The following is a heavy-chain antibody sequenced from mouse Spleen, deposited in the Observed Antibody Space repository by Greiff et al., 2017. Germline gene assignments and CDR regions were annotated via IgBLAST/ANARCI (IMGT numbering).Heavy chain of an antibody. V-gene: IGHV5-12-2*01. D-gene: IGHD2-14*01. CDR1: GFTFSSYT. CDR3: ARHEGYDAWFAY. Sequence: EVMLVESGGGLVQPGGSLKLSCAASGFTFSSYTMSWVRQTPEKRLEWVAYISNGGGSTYYPDTVKGRFTISRDNAKNTLYLQMSSLKSEDTAMYYCARHEGYDAWFAYWGQGTLVTVSA. CDR2: ISNGGGST. J-gene: IGHJ3*01.